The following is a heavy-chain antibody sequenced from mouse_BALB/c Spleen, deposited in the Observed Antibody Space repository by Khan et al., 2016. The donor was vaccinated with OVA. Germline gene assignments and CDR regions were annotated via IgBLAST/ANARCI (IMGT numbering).Heavy chain of an antibody. CDR2: IRSGGNT. D-gene: IGHD2-14*01. CDR3: ARNSYMYDFTY. V-gene: IGHV2-2*01. Sequence: QVQLQQSGPGLVQPSQSLSITCTVSGFSLTTYGVHWVRQSPGKGLEWLGVIRSGGNTAYNAAFISRLSITKDNSKSQVFFKMDSLQADDTAVYYCARNSYMYDFTYWGQGTLVTVSA. J-gene: IGHJ3*01. CDR1: GFSLTTYG.